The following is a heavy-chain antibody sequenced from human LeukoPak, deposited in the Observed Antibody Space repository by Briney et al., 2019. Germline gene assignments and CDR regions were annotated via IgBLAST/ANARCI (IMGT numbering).Heavy chain of an antibody. D-gene: IGHD3-10*01. CDR1: GYTFTSYD. V-gene: IGHV1-8*01. CDR2: MNPKSGNT. J-gene: IGHJ4*02. Sequence: ASVKVSCMASGYTFTSYDINWVRQATGQGLEWMGWMNPKSGNTGYAQKFQGRVTMTRNTSISTAYMELSSLRSEDTAVYYCARGIHYRSGSSYLVDYWGQGTLVAVSS. CDR3: ARGIHYRSGSSYLVDY.